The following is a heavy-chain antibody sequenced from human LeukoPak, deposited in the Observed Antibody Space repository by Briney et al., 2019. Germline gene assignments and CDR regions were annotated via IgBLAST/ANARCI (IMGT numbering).Heavy chain of an antibody. CDR1: GFTFSSYS. Sequence: PGGSLRLSCAASGFTFSSYSMNWVRQAPGKGLEWVSSISSSSSYIYYADSVKGRFTISRDNAENSLYLQMNSLRAEDTAVYYCAELGITMIGGVWGKGTTVTISS. J-gene: IGHJ6*04. CDR3: AELGITMIGGV. CDR2: ISSSSSYI. D-gene: IGHD3-10*02. V-gene: IGHV3-21*01.